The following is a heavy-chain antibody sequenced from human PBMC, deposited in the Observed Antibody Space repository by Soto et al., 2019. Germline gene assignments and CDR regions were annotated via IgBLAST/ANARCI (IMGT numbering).Heavy chain of an antibody. CDR2: IYYSGST. D-gene: IGHD3-9*01. J-gene: IGHJ4*02. CDR1: GGSISRDY. Sequence: SETLSVTCTVSGGSISRDYWSWSRQPPWKGLEWIGYIYYSGSTTYNPSLKSRVTISVDTSKNQFSLKLSSVTAADTAVYYCARASYDILTGYSHLDHWGQGTLVTIS. CDR3: ARASYDILTGYSHLDH. V-gene: IGHV4-59*08.